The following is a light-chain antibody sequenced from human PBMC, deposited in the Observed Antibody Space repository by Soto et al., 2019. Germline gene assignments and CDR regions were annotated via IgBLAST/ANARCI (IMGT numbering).Light chain of an antibody. Sequence: EIVLTQSPATLSASPGEGVTLSCRASQSVRTHLAWYQQKPGQPHGLLLDGASTRATGISASFSGSGFGTEFILTISSLQSEDFAVYYCQQYKNWPLFGQGTRLEI. CDR2: GAS. J-gene: IGKJ5*01. V-gene: IGKV3-15*01. CDR1: QSVRTH. CDR3: QQYKNWPL.